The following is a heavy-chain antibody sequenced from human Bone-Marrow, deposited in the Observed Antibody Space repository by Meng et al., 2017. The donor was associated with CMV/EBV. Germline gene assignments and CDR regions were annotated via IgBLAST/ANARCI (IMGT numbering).Heavy chain of an antibody. Sequence: SLKISCAASGFTFSSYWMSWVRQAPGKGLEWVANIKQDGSEKYYVDSVKGRFTISRDNAKNSLYLQMNSLRAEETAVYYCATSYYRTFDYRGQGTLVTVSS. D-gene: IGHD1-26*01. J-gene: IGHJ4*02. CDR1: GFTFSSYW. CDR2: IKQDGSEK. CDR3: ATSYYRTFDY. V-gene: IGHV3-7*01.